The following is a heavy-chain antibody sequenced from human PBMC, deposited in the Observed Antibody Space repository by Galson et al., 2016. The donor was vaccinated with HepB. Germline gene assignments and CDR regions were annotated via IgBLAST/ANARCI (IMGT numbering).Heavy chain of an antibody. CDR2: IHTKTGSP. J-gene: IGHJ4*02. Sequence: SVQVSGKASGYSFTSHAINWVRHAPGQGLEYMGWIHTKTGSPTYAQGFTGRFVFSLDTSVNTAYLHITNLRADDTAVYFCVRNPIDDDLELFDFWGQGTLVTVSS. CDR1: GYSFTSHA. V-gene: IGHV7-4-1*02. D-gene: IGHD1-26*01. CDR3: VRNPIDDDLELFDF.